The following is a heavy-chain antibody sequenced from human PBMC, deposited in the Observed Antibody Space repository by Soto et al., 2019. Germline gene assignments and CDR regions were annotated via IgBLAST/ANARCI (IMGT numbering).Heavy chain of an antibody. Sequence: QVQLQESGPGLVKPSQTLSLTCTVSGGSISSGDYYWTWIRQPPGKGLEWIAYIHNTGSPYYNLSLKSRLTISLDTSKNQFSLRLSSVTAADTAAYYCARSRHSGSYFFDYWGQGILVTVSS. D-gene: IGHD1-26*01. CDR2: IHNTGSP. V-gene: IGHV4-30-4*01. J-gene: IGHJ4*02. CDR1: GGSISSGDYY. CDR3: ARSRHSGSYFFDY.